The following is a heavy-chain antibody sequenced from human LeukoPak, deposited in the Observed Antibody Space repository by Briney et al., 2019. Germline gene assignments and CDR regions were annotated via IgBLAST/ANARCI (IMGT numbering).Heavy chain of an antibody. Sequence: GGSLRLSCAASGFTFSSYAMSWVRQAPGKGLEWASAISGSGGSTYYADSVKGRFTISRDNSKNTLYLQMNSLRAEDTAVYYCAAYGGGYYYYYMDVWGKGTTVTVSS. CDR1: GFTFSSYA. J-gene: IGHJ6*03. CDR2: ISGSGGST. V-gene: IGHV3-23*01. D-gene: IGHD3-10*01. CDR3: AAYGGGYYYYYMDV.